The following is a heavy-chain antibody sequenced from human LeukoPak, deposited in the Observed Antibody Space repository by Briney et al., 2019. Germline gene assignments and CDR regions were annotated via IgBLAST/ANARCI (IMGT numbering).Heavy chain of an antibody. J-gene: IGHJ3*02. D-gene: IGHD4-17*01. V-gene: IGHV4-59*01. CDR2: INYSGST. CDR1: GGSISRYY. Sequence: SETLSLTCTVSGGSISRYYWSWIGQPPGKGLEWIGYINYSGSTKYSPSLKSRVTISVDTSKNQFSLKLSSVTAADTAVYFCARDLHYGDILNDPFDIWGQGTMVTVSS. CDR3: ARDLHYGDILNDPFDI.